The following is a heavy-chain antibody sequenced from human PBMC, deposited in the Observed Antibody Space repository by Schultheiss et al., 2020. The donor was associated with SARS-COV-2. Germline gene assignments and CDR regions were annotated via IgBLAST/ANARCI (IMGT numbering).Heavy chain of an antibody. CDR1: GGSFSGYY. J-gene: IGHJ4*02. CDR3: ARAQGGGGDCYDY. D-gene: IGHD2-21*02. Sequence: SETLSLTCAVYGGSFSGYYWSWIRQPPGKGLEWIGEINHSGSTNYNPSLKSRVTISVDTSKNQFSLKLSSVTAEDTAVYYCARAQGGGGDCYDYWGQGTLVTVSS. V-gene: IGHV4-34*01. CDR2: INHSGST.